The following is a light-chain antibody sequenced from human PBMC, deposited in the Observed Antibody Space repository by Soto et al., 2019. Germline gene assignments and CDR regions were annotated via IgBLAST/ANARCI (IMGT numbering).Light chain of an antibody. Sequence: QSALTQPPSASGSPGQSVTISCTGTSSDVGGYNYVSWYQQHPGKAPKLMIYEVSKRPSGVPDRFSGSKSGNTASLTVSGLQAEDEADYYCSSYAGSKGVVFGGGTKLTV. V-gene: IGLV2-8*01. CDR1: SSDVGGYNY. CDR2: EVS. J-gene: IGLJ2*01. CDR3: SSYAGSKGVV.